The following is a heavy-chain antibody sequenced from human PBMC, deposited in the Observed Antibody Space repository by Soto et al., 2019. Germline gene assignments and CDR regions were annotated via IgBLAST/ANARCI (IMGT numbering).Heavy chain of an antibody. CDR1: GFTFSSYG. D-gene: IGHD6-6*01. Sequence: GGSLRLSCAASGFTFSSYGMHWVPQAPGKGLEWVAVISYDGSNKYYADSVKGRFTISRDNSKNTLYLQMNSLRAEDTAVYYCVKEHSSSPATDYWGQGTLVTVSS. V-gene: IGHV3-30*18. CDR2: ISYDGSNK. CDR3: VKEHSSSPATDY. J-gene: IGHJ4*02.